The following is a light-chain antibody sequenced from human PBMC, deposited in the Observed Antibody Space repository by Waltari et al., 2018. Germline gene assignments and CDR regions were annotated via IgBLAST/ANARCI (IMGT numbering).Light chain of an antibody. Sequence: SSVLPQPPSVSVAPGQTATITCGGNHVGSKSVHWYQQKPGQAPVLVVYDDDVRPSGIPERISGSNSANTATLTINRVEVGDEAAYFCQVWDNYADHVIFGGGTKLTVL. J-gene: IGLJ2*01. V-gene: IGLV3-21*02. CDR2: DDD. CDR1: HVGSKS. CDR3: QVWDNYADHVI.